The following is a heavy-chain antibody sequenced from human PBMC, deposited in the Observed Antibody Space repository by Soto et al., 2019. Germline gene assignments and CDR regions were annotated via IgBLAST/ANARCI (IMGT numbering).Heavy chain of an antibody. CDR1: GGSFSGYY. CDR2: INHSGST. V-gene: IGHV4-34*01. D-gene: IGHD6-13*01. CDR3: ASSPTQYSSSWYNY. J-gene: IGHJ4*02. Sequence: LEILSLTCAVYGGSFSGYYWSWLRQPPGKGLEWIGEINHSGSTNYNPSLKSRVTISVDTSKNQFSLKLSSVTAADTVVYYCASSPTQYSSSWYNYWGQGTLVTVSS.